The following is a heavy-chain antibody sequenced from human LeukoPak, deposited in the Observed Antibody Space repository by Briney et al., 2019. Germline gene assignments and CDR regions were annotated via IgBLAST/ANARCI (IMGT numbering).Heavy chain of an antibody. Sequence: SQTLSLTCAISGDSVSSNSATWNWIRRSPSRGLEWLGRTYYRSKWYDNYALSVKSRITINPDTSKNQFSLQLNSVTPEDTAVYYCARYGHGFDYWGQGTLVPVSS. V-gene: IGHV6-1*01. D-gene: IGHD3-10*01. CDR1: GDSVSSNSAT. J-gene: IGHJ4*02. CDR2: TYYRSKWYD. CDR3: ARYGHGFDY.